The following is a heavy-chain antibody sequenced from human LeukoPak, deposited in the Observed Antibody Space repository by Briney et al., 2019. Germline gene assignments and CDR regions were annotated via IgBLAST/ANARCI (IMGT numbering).Heavy chain of an antibody. Sequence: GGSLRLTCATSGFTFSSYALSWFRQALGQGLEWVPTGSGCGGSTWYADSVKGRFTSSRDNSKNTLYLQMNRLRAEDTAVYYCATYVRGDFDYWGQGTLVTVSS. CDR2: GSGCGGST. CDR3: ATYVRGDFDY. J-gene: IGHJ4*02. CDR1: GFTFSSYA. V-gene: IGHV3-23*01. D-gene: IGHD3-10*02.